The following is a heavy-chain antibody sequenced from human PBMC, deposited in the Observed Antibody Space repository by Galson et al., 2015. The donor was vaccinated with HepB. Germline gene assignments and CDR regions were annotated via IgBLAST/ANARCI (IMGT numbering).Heavy chain of an antibody. CDR3: ARNPVDSSSWYPAVAWFDP. CDR2: IYYSGST. Sequence: TLSLTCTVSGGSISSGDYYWSWIRQPPGKGLEWIGYIYYSGSTYYNPSLKSRVTISVDTSKNQFSLKLSSVTAADTAVYYCARNPVDSSSWYPAVAWFDPWGQGTLVTVSS. J-gene: IGHJ5*02. CDR1: GGSISSGDYY. D-gene: IGHD6-13*01. V-gene: IGHV4-30-4*01.